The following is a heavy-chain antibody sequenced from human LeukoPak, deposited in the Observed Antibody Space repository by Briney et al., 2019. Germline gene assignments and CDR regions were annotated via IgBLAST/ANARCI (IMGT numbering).Heavy chain of an antibody. D-gene: IGHD2-2*01. Sequence: GGSLRLSCAASGFTFTNYAMTWVRQAPGKGLEWVSGISGSGDNTYYADSVKGRFTISRDNFKNMVFLQMNSLRAEDTAVYYCAKDRSAVPAASNYWGQGTLVTVSS. J-gene: IGHJ4*02. CDR2: ISGSGDNT. CDR1: GFTFTNYA. V-gene: IGHV3-23*01. CDR3: AKDRSAVPAASNY.